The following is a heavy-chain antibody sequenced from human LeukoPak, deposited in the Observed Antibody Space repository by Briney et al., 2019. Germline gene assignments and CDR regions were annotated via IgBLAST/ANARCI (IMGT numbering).Heavy chain of an antibody. J-gene: IGHJ4*02. D-gene: IGHD2-2*01. CDR2: IRFDGSDE. CDR3: AKAGSVADCSSTSCFFEY. V-gene: IGHV3-30*02. Sequence: PGGSLRLSCAASAFIFSSYGMHWVRQAPGKGLEWVAFIRFDGSDEYYADSMKGRFTISRDNSKNTLYLQMNSLRAEDTAVYYCAKAGSVADCSSTSCFFEYWGQGTLVTVSS. CDR1: AFIFSSYG.